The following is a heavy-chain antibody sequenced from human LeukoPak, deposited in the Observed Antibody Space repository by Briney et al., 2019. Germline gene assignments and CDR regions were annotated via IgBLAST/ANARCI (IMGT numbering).Heavy chain of an antibody. D-gene: IGHD6-19*01. V-gene: IGHV1-46*01. CDR3: ARDVGSGWYYFDS. J-gene: IGHJ4*02. CDR1: GYTFTNHY. CDR2: INPSSGGT. Sequence: SVKVSFKASGYTFTNHYVNWVRQAPGQGLELMGSINPSSGGTTYAQKFQGRVTLTRDMSTSTVYMELSSLRSEDTAVYYCARDVGSGWYYFDSWGQGTLVTVSS.